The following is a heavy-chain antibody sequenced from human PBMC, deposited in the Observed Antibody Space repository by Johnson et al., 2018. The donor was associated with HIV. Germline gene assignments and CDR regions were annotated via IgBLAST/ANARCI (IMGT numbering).Heavy chain of an antibody. D-gene: IGHD6-13*01. CDR2: IYSGGTT. CDR3: AKEFIAHDLPAGAFDI. CDR1: GFSFTNAW. V-gene: IGHV3-66*02. J-gene: IGHJ3*02. Sequence: VQLVESGGGLVKTGGSLRLSCAASGFSFTNAWMSWVRKAPGKGLEWFSVIYSGGTTYYADSVKGRFPISRDNSKNTLYLQMNSLRAEDTAVYYCAKEFIAHDLPAGAFDIWGQGTMVTVSS.